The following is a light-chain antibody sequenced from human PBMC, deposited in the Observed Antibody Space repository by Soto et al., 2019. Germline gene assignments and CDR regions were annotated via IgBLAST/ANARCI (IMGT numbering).Light chain of an antibody. J-gene: IGKJ1*01. V-gene: IGKV3-20*01. Sequence: IVLTQSPGTLSLSLGDRATLSCRASQTITNNYLAWYQQQPGPAPRLLIYGASSRATGIPDRFSGSGSATYCTLTISILEPEDFAVYYCQRYGSPTTFGQGTKVEVK. CDR3: QRYGSPTT. CDR1: QTITNNY. CDR2: GAS.